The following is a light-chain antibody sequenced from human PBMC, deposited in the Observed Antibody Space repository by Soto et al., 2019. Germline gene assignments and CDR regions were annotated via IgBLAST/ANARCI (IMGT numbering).Light chain of an antibody. CDR1: QSVSSNF. Sequence: EIVLTQSPGTLSLSPGERATLSCRASQSVSSNFLAWYQQKPGQAPRLLIYGASKRATGIPDRFSGSGSGTDFTLTISRLEPEDFAVYYCHLYGSSTPRTFGQWTKLEIK. V-gene: IGKV3-20*01. CDR2: GAS. CDR3: HLYGSSTPRT. J-gene: IGKJ2*01.